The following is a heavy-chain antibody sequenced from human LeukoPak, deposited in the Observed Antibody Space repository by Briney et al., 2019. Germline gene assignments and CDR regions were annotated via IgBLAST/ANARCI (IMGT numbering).Heavy chain of an antibody. V-gene: IGHV3-23*01. D-gene: IGHD4-11*01. CDR1: GFTFSSYA. CDR3: ANPTADYNSGY. J-gene: IGHJ4*02. CDR2: TSGSADST. Sequence: GGSLRLSCAASGFTFSSYAMTWVRQAPGKGLEWVSATSGSADSTYYADSVKGRFTISRDNSKNTLYLQMNSLRDEDTAVYYCANPTADYNSGYWGQGTLVTVSS.